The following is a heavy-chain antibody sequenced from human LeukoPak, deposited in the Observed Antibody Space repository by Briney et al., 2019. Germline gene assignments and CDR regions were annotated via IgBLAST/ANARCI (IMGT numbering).Heavy chain of an antibody. Sequence: PGGSLRLSCAASGFTFSNYWMHWVRQAPGEGLVWVSRINSDGRSTIYADCVKGRFTISRDNAKNTLYLQMNSLRAEDTAVYYCALYGSGSYYDWFDPWGQGTLVTVSS. V-gene: IGHV3-74*01. J-gene: IGHJ5*02. CDR2: INSDGRST. CDR3: ALYGSGSYYDWFDP. CDR1: GFTFSNYW. D-gene: IGHD3-10*01.